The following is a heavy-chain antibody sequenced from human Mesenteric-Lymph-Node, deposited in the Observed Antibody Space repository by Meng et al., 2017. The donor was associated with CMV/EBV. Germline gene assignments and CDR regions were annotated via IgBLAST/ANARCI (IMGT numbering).Heavy chain of an antibody. D-gene: IGHD3-10*01. CDR1: GGSISSSNW. V-gene: IGHV4-4*02. CDR3: ARDLTVVRGVPDY. Sequence: AVSGGSISSSNWWSWVRQPPGKGLEWIGEILHSGNTNYNPSLKSRVTISVDKSRNQFSLKLSPVTAADTAVYYCARDLTVVRGVPDYWSQGTLVTVSS. CDR2: ILHSGNT. J-gene: IGHJ4*02.